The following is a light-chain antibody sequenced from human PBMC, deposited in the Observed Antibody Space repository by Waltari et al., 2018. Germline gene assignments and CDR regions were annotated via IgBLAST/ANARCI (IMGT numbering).Light chain of an antibody. V-gene: IGKV4-1*01. CDR2: WAS. CDR3: HQRSNWPLT. CDR1: QSVLYSSDNKNY. J-gene: IGKJ3*01. Sequence: DIVLTQSPDSLAVSLGERATIDCKSSQSVLYSSDNKNYLAWYQQKPGQPPKLLIHWASTRESGVPDRFSGSGSGTDFTLTISSLEAEDVAVYYCHQRSNWPLTFGPGTKVDFK.